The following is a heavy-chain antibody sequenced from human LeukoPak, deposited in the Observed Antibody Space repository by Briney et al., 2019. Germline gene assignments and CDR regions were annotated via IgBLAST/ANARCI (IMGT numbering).Heavy chain of an antibody. Sequence: SETLSLTCTISGGSISNYYWSWIRQPPGKGLEWIGYIYYSGSTSYNPSLKSRVTISVDTSKNQFSLRLSSVTAADTAVYYCARPRGEYSYGPFDSWGQGTLVTVAS. D-gene: IGHD5-18*01. CDR3: ARPRGEYSYGPFDS. CDR1: GGSISNYY. V-gene: IGHV4-59*08. J-gene: IGHJ4*02. CDR2: IYYSGST.